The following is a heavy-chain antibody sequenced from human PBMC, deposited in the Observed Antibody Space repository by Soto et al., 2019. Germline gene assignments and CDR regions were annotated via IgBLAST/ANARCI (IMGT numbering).Heavy chain of an antibody. CDR1: GGTFSSYT. V-gene: IGHV1-69*02. D-gene: IGHD4-17*01. J-gene: IGHJ4*02. CDR3: ARIGPADYGDRDY. CDR2: IIPILGIA. Sequence: QVQLVQSWAEVKKPGSSVKVSCKASGGTFSSYTISWVRQAPGQGLEWMGRIIPILGIANYAQKFQGRVTITADKSTSTAYMELSSLRSEDTAVYYCARIGPADYGDRDYWGQGTLVTVSS.